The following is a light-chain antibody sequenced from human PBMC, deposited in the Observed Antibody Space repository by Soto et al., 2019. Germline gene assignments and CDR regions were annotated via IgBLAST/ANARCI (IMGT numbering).Light chain of an antibody. V-gene: IGLV2-14*01. CDR2: EVR. Sequence: QSALTQPASVSGSPGQSITIACTGTNRDVGSYNLDSWYQQRPGEAPKLIISEVRNRPSGISYRFTGSKSGNTASLTISGLQAEDEADYYCSSYTTPSTLVFGGGTKLTVL. J-gene: IGLJ3*02. CDR1: NRDVGSYNL. CDR3: SSYTTPSTLV.